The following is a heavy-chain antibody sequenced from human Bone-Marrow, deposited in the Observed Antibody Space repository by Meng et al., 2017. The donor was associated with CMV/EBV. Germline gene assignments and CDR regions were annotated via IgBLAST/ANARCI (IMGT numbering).Heavy chain of an antibody. V-gene: IGHV3-23*03. CDR3: ATLYSYHYVKY. Sequence: WAASGFSFGSYMMTWVRQAPGKGLEWVSLIYSGGTNTQYADSVKGRFTISKDNSQNTLYLQMNSLRAEDTAVYYCATLYSYHYVKYWGQGTLVTVSS. D-gene: IGHD3-16*01. CDR2: IYSGGTNT. J-gene: IGHJ4*02. CDR1: GFSFGSYM.